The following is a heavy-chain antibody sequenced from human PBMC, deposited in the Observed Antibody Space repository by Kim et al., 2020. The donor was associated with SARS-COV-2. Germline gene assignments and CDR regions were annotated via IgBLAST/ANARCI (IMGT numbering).Heavy chain of an antibody. CDR2: VSGDGDKT. CDR3: EKDDRELQWLLRGSFDY. Sequence: GGSLRLSCVASGFNFNNYAMTWFRQAPGKGLQWVSVVSGDGDKTNYADSVKGRFTISRDNSKTTVYLEMNSLRVDDTAVYYCEKDDRELQWLLRGSFDYWGQGTLVTVSA. J-gene: IGHJ4*02. CDR1: GFNFNNYA. D-gene: IGHD6-19*01. V-gene: IGHV3-23*01.